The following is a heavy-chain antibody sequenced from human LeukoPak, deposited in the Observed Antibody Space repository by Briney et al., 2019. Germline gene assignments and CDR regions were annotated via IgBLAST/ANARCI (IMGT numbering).Heavy chain of an antibody. Sequence: GGSLRLSCAASGFTVSSNYMSWVRQAPGKGLEWVAVISYDGSNKYYADFVKGRFTISRDNSKNTLYLQMNSLRAEDTAVYYCARDMGVALPRFYFDYWGQGTLVTVSS. CDR1: GFTVSSNY. J-gene: IGHJ4*02. D-gene: IGHD3-16*01. V-gene: IGHV3-30-3*01. CDR3: ARDMGVALPRFYFDY. CDR2: ISYDGSNK.